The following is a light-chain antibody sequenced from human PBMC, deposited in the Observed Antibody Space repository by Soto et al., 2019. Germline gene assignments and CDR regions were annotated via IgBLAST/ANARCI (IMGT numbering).Light chain of an antibody. CDR2: GAS. V-gene: IGKV3-20*01. CDR3: QEYDGAPPVT. CDR1: QSVTSRF. J-gene: IGKJ5*01. Sequence: EMVLTQSPGTLSLSPGERATLSCSTSQSVTSRFFAWYQQKPGQAPRLLMYGASSRATGIPDRFSGSVSGKDFNLNISGVQPEDFAVYYCQEYDGAPPVTFGLGTRLEIK.